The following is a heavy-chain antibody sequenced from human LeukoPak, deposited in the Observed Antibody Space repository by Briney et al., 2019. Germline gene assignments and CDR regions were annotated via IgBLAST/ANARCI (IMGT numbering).Heavy chain of an antibody. CDR1: GGSISSGGYF. J-gene: IGHJ4*02. D-gene: IGHD4-17*01. CDR3: ARLEATVPGGY. CDR2: IYYSGST. V-gene: IGHV4-31*03. Sequence: KTSQTLSLTCTVSGGSISSGGYFSSWIRQHPGKGVERCGYIYYSGSTYYNPSLKGRVTISVDTSKNQFSLRLSSVNAADTAVYYCARLEATVPGGYWGQGTLVTVSS.